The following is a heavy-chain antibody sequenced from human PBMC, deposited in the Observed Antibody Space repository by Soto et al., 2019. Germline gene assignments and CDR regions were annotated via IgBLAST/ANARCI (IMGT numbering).Heavy chain of an antibody. V-gene: IGHV5-51*01. CDR3: AASIFYYGMDV. CDR2: IYPGDSDT. J-gene: IGHJ6*02. CDR1: GYSFTWSW. Sequence: GESLKISCKASGYSFTWSWIGWVRQMPGKGLEWMGIIYPGDSDTRYSPSFQGQVTISADRSTSTAYLQWSSLKASDTAMYYCAASIFYYGMDVWGQGTTVTVSS.